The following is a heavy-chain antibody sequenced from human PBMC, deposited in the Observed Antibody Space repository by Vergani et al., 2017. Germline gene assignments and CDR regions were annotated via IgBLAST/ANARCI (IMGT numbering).Heavy chain of an antibody. J-gene: IGHJ4*02. CDR1: GFSLSTSGVG. D-gene: IGHD3-3*01. V-gene: IGHV2-5*01. CDR2: IYWNDDK. Sequence: QITLKESGPTLVKPTQTLTLTCTFSGFSLSTSGVGVGWIRQPPGKALEWLALIYWNDDKRYSPSLKSRLTITKDTSKNQVVLTMTNMDPVDTATYYCARSYYDFWSSSVDYWGQGTLVTVSS. CDR3: ARSYYDFWSSSVDY.